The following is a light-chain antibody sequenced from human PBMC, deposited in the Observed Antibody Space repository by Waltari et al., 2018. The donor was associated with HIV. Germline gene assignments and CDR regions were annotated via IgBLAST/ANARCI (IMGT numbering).Light chain of an antibody. CDR3: QQSYNTPRT. Sequence: DIQMTQSPSSLSAFVGDRVTMTCRASQSISNYLNWYQQTPGKAPKLLMYGGSNLQSGVPSRFSCSGSGTDFTLTISSLQPEDFATYYCQQSYNTPRTFGQGTKVEIK. CDR1: QSISNY. CDR2: GGS. V-gene: IGKV1-39*01. J-gene: IGKJ1*01.